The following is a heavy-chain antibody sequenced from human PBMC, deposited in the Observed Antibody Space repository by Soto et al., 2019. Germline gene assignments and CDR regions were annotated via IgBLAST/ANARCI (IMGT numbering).Heavy chain of an antibody. CDR2: IYSGGTT. V-gene: IGHV3-66*01. CDR3: ARNGDSSDYRGWFDP. Sequence: EVQLVESGGGLVQPGGSLRLSCAASGFTVSSNYMSWVRQAPGKGLEWVSVIYSGGTTYYADSVKGRFTISRDNSKNTLYLQMNILRAEDTAVYYCARNGDSSDYRGWFDPWGHGTLVTVSS. CDR1: GFTVSSNY. D-gene: IGHD3-22*01. J-gene: IGHJ5*02.